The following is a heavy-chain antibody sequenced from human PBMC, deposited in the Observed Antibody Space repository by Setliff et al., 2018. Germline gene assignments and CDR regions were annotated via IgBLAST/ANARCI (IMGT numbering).Heavy chain of an antibody. CDR3: AKLVWLTTWYYMDV. D-gene: IGHD5-18*01. CDR1: GFTFSTYA. V-gene: IGHV3-21*04. CDR2: ISSRSSNI. Sequence: GGSLRLSCAASGFTFSTYAMNWVRQAPGKGLEWVSSISSRSSNIYYADSVKGRFTISRDNAKNSLYLQMNSLRAEDTAVYYCAKLVWLTTWYYMDVWGKGTTVTVSS. J-gene: IGHJ6*03.